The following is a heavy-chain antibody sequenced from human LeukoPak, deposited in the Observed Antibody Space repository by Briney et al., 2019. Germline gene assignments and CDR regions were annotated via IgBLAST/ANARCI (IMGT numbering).Heavy chain of an antibody. Sequence: GGSLRLSCAASGFTFSTYGMNWVRQAPGKGLEWISYISSSSRTIYDADSVKGRFTISRDNAKNSLYLQMNSLRAEDTAVYYCARPPRGWELPYSFDYWGQGTLVTVTS. J-gene: IGHJ4*02. CDR1: GFTFSTYG. V-gene: IGHV3-48*01. CDR3: ARPPRGWELPYSFDY. CDR2: ISSSSRTI. D-gene: IGHD1-26*01.